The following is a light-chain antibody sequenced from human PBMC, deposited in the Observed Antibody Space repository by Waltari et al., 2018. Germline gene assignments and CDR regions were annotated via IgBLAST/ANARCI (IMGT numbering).Light chain of an antibody. CDR1: QYINNF. CDR3: QQANSFVPLI. J-gene: IGKJ4*01. Sequence: ILMTHSPSCVFSSVGHRVTITCRARQYINNFFPWYQQKPRKAPYLLIYGASVLQSGVPARFSGSVSSTNFTLTINSLQPEDFETYFCQQANSFVPLIFCGGTRVQIK. CDR2: GAS. V-gene: IGKV1-12*01.